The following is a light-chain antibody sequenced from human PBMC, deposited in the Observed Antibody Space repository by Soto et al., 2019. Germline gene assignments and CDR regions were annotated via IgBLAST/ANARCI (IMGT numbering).Light chain of an antibody. V-gene: IGKV3-11*01. CDR1: QSVSTS. CDR3: QVRDVWPT. CDR2: HAS. Sequence: IVLTQSPATLSLSPGERAALSCRASQSVSTSLAWYQHKPGQAPRLIIYHASKRAPGIPARFSGRGSGTDFTLTISSLEPEDFAVYYCQVRDVWPTFGQGTKVEIK. J-gene: IGKJ1*01.